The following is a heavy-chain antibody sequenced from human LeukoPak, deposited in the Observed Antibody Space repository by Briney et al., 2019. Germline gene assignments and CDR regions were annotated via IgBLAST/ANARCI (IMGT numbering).Heavy chain of an antibody. J-gene: IGHJ3*02. V-gene: IGHV3-74*01. CDR2: INTDGSST. CDR1: GFTFSSYW. D-gene: IGHD1-20*01. CDR3: ASQPSYNWNQEPGAFDI. Sequence: QPGGSLRLSCAASGFTFSSYWMHWVRQAPGKGLVWVSRINTDGSSTSYADSVKGRFTVSRDNAKNTLYLQMNSLRAEDTAVYYCASQPSYNWNQEPGAFDIWGQGTMVTVSS.